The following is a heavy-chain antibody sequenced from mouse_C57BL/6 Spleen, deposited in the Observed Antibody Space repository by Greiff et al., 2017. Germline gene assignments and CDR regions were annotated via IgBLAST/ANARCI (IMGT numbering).Heavy chain of an antibody. Sequence: VKVVESGGGLVQPAGSLSLSCAASGFTFTDYYLSWVRHPPGTALEWLGFIRNKANGYTTEYRGALMCRFTISRDKSKSIRYLQMNALRAEDSATYYCARSGLLNYAMNYRCQGASVTGSS. CDR3: ARSGLLNYAMNY. V-gene: IGHV7-3*01. J-gene: IGHJ4*01. D-gene: IGHD2-3*01. CDR1: GFTFTDYY. CDR2: IRNKANGYTT.